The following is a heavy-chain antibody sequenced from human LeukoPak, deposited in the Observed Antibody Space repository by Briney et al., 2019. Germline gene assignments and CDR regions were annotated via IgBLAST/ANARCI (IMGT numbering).Heavy chain of an antibody. CDR2: ISSSGSTI. J-gene: IGHJ4*02. CDR3: ARTYCSSTSCYYYFDY. CDR1: GFTFSDYY. D-gene: IGHD2-2*01. V-gene: IGHV3-11*04. Sequence: PGGSLRLSCAASGFTFSDYYMSWIRQAPGKGLEWVSYISSSGSTIYYADSVKGRFTISRDNAKNSLYLQMNSLRAEDTAVYYCARTYCSSTSCYYYFDYWGQGTLVTVSS.